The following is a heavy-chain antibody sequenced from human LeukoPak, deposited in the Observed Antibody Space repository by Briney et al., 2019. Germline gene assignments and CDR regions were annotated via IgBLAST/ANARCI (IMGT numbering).Heavy chain of an antibody. J-gene: IGHJ4*02. CDR3: ASGPTSYGSGSYIDY. Sequence: GGSLRLSCAASGFTFSSYAMHRVRQAPGKGLEWVAVISYDGSNKYYADSVKGRFTISRDNSKNTLYLQMNSLRAEDTAVYYCASGPTSYGSGSYIDYWGQGTLVTVSS. V-gene: IGHV3-30*04. CDR2: ISYDGSNK. D-gene: IGHD3-10*01. CDR1: GFTFSSYA.